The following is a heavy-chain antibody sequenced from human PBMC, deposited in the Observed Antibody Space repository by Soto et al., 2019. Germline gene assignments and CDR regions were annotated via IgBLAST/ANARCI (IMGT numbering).Heavy chain of an antibody. V-gene: IGHV3-33*01. J-gene: IGHJ3*02. CDR3: ARDSLYCSGGSCYSDAFYI. CDR2: IWYDGSNK. Sequence: GGSLRLSCAASGFTFSSYGMHWVRQAPGKGLEWVAVIWYDGSNKYYADSVKGRFTISRDNSKNTLYLQMNSLRAEDTAGYYCARDSLYCSGGSCYSDAFYIWGQGTMVTVSS. D-gene: IGHD2-15*01. CDR1: GFTFSSYG.